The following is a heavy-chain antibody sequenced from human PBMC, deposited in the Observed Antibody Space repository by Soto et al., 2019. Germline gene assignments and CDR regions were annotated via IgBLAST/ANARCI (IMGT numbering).Heavy chain of an antibody. CDR1: GGSISSGDYY. CDR2: IYYSGST. D-gene: IGHD2-2*01. J-gene: IGHJ6*02. V-gene: IGHV4-30-4*01. Sequence: SETLSLTXTVSGGSISSGDYYWSWIRQPPGKGLEWIGYIYYSGSTYYNPSLKSRVTISVDTSKNQFSLKLSSVTATDTAVYYCARDRAAAGYYYYGMDVWGQGTTVTVSS. CDR3: ARDRAAAGYYYYGMDV.